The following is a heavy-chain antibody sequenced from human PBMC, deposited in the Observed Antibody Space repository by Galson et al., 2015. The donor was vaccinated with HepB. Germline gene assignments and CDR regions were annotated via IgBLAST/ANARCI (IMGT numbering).Heavy chain of an antibody. CDR2: IKQDGSEK. Sequence: SLRLSCAASGFTFSSYWMSWVRQAPGKGLEWVANIKQDGSEKYYVDSVKGRFTISRDNAKNSLYLQMNSLRAEDTAVYYCARDPSIAAAGTVDYWGQGTLVTVSS. V-gene: IGHV3-7*03. D-gene: IGHD6-13*01. J-gene: IGHJ4*02. CDR3: ARDPSIAAAGTVDY. CDR1: GFTFSSYW.